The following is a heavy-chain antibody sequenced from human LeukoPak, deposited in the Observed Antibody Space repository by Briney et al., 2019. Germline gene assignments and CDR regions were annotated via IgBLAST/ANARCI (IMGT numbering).Heavy chain of an antibody. J-gene: IGHJ6*02. V-gene: IGHV3-23*01. CDR3: AKGTRPYYYYGMDV. CDR2: ISGSGGST. Sequence: GGSLRLSCAASGVTFSSYAMSWVRQAPGKGLEWVSAISGSGGSTYYADSVKGRFTISRDNSKNTLYLQMNSLRAEDTAVYYCAKGTRPYYYYGMDVWGQGTAVTVSS. CDR1: GVTFSSYA.